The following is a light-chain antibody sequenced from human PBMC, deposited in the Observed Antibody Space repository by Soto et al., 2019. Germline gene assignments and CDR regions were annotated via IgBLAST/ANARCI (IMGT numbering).Light chain of an antibody. J-gene: IGKJ1*01. CDR3: LQFNSYPRT. Sequence: DIQMTQSPSSLSASVGDRVTITCRASEDIRSDLGWYQQSPGRAPKRLIYATFTLQSGGPSRFSGSRSGTEFTLTISTLQPEEFPTYYCLQFNSYPRTFGQGTKVEI. V-gene: IGKV1-17*01. CDR2: ATF. CDR1: EDIRSD.